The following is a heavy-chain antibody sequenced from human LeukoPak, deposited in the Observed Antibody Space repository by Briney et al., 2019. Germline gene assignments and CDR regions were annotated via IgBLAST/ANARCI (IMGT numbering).Heavy chain of an antibody. J-gene: IGHJ6*03. V-gene: IGHV7-4-1*02. CDR2: INTDTGNP. Sequence: ASVKVSCKASGYSFTDYYMHWVRQAPGQGLEWMGWINTDTGNPTYAQGFTGRFVFSLDTSVSTTYLQISSLKPEDTAVYYCARGIGIGTVLMVHGNMDVWGKGTTVTVSS. D-gene: IGHD2-8*01. CDR3: ARGIGIGTVLMVHGNMDV. CDR1: GYSFTDYY.